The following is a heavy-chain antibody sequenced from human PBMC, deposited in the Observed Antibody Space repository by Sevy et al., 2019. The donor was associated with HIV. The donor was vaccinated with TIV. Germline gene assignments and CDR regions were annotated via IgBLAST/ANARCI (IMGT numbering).Heavy chain of an antibody. Sequence: GGSLRLSCAASGFTFSSYAMSWVRQAPGKGLEWVSAITASGGSTYYADSVKGRFTISRDNSRNTLYLQMNSLRAEDSAVYYCAKERPVAVAGYWGQGTLVIVSS. CDR1: GFTFSSYA. D-gene: IGHD6-19*01. V-gene: IGHV3-23*01. CDR2: ITASGGST. CDR3: AKERPVAVAGY. J-gene: IGHJ4*02.